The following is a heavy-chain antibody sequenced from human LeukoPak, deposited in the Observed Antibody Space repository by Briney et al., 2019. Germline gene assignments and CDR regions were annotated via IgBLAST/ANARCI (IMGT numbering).Heavy chain of an antibody. CDR3: AREVVVVTKGASGPFDI. CDR2: INPNSGGT. D-gene: IGHD3-22*01. V-gene: IGHV1-2*02. CDR1: GYPFTGYY. J-gene: IGHJ3*02. Sequence: ASVKVSFQASGYPFTGYYMHWVRQAPGQGLEWMGWINPNSGGTNYAQKFQGRVTMTRDTSISTAYMELSRLRSDDTAVYYCAREVVVVTKGASGPFDIWGQGTMVTVSS.